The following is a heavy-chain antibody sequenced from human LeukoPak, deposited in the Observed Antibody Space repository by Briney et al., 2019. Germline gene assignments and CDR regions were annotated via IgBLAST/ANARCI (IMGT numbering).Heavy chain of an antibody. CDR1: GGSFSGYY. J-gene: IGHJ4*02. Sequence: SETLSLTCAVYGGSFSGYYWSWIRQPPGKGLEWIGEINHSGSTNYNPSLKSRVTISVDTSKNQFSLHLNSVTPEDTAVYYCGRYAAGRIDYWGQGTLVTVSS. CDR2: INHSGST. V-gene: IGHV4-34*01. D-gene: IGHD6-19*01. CDR3: GRYAAGRIDY.